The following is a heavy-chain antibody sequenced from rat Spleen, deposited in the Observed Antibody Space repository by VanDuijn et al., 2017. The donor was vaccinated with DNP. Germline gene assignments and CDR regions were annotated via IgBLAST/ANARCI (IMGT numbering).Heavy chain of an antibody. CDR1: GHSITSGYG. D-gene: IGHD1-9*01. CDR2: MNYADNT. J-gene: IGHJ4*01. V-gene: IGHV3-3*01. CDR3: ARSGTYYGYNSVGYYVMDA. Sequence: EVQLQESGPGLVKPSQSLSLTCSVTGHSITSGYGWNWIRKFPGNKLEWMGYMNYADNTHYNPSLKSQISITRDTSKNQFFLQLTSVTTEDTATYYCARSGTYYGYNSVGYYVMDAWGQGASVTVSS.